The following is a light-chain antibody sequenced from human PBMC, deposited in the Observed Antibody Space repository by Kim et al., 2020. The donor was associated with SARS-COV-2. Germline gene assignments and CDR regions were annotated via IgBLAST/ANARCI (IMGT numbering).Light chain of an antibody. V-gene: IGKV1-5*01. Sequence: DIQMTQSPSTLSASVGDRVTITCRASQRINSWLAWYQQKPGKAPKLLIYDASSLESGVPPRFSGSGTGTEFTLTISSLQPDDFATYYCQQYDTYSAFGQGTKVDIK. CDR3: QQYDTYSA. J-gene: IGKJ1*01. CDR1: QRINSW. CDR2: DAS.